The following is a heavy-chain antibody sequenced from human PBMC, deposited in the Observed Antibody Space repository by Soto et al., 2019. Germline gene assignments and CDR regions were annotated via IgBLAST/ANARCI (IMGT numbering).Heavy chain of an antibody. Sequence: EVQLVESGGGLVQPGGSLKLSCAASGFTFSGSAMPWVRQASGKGLKWVGRIRSKANSYATAYAASVKGRFTISRDDSKNTAYLQMNSLKTEDTAVYYCTTRDLGYCSGGSCYVVDFDYWGQGTLVTVSS. CDR1: GFTFSGSA. V-gene: IGHV3-73*02. J-gene: IGHJ4*02. CDR2: IRSKANSYAT. D-gene: IGHD2-15*01. CDR3: TTRDLGYCSGGSCYVVDFDY.